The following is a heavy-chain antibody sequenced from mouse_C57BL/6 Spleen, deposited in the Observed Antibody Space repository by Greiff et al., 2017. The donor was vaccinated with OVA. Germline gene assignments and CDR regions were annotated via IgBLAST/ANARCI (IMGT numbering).Heavy chain of an antibody. J-gene: IGHJ4*01. V-gene: IGHV5-17*01. Sequence: EVQLVESGGGLVKPGGSLKLSCAASGFTFRDYGMHWVRQAPEKGLEWVAYISSGSSTIYYADTVKGRFTISRDNAKNTLFLQMTSLRSEDTAMYYCARQGAMDYWGQGTSVTVSS. CDR3: ARQGAMDY. CDR1: GFTFRDYG. CDR2: ISSGSSTI.